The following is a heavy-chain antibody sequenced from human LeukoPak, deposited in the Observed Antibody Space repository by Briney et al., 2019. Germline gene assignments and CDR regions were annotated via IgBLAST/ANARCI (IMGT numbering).Heavy chain of an antibody. J-gene: IGHJ4*02. D-gene: IGHD1-1*01. Sequence: SGPTLVNPTQTLTLTCTFSGFSPSTSGVGVGWIRQPPGKALEWLALIYWNDDKRYSPSLKSRLTITKDTSKNQVVLTMTNMDPVDTATYYCAHRRRGYNWNDVPFDYWGQGTLVTVSS. CDR2: IYWNDDK. CDR1: GFSPSTSGVG. V-gene: IGHV2-5*01. CDR3: AHRRRGYNWNDVPFDY.